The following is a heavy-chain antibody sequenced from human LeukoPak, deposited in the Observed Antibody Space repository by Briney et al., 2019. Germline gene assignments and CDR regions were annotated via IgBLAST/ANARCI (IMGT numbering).Heavy chain of an antibody. D-gene: IGHD3-16*02. J-gene: IGHJ4*02. CDR1: GFTLSNYV. CDR2: ISGSGGST. CDR3: AKDPLGFGGVIVDY. V-gene: IGHV3-23*01. Sequence: GGSLRLSCAASGFTLSNYVMGWVRQAPGKGLEWVSVISGSGGSTDYAGSVKGRFTISRDNSKNTLYLQMNSLRAEDTAVYYCAKDPLGFGGVIVDYWGQGTLVTVSS.